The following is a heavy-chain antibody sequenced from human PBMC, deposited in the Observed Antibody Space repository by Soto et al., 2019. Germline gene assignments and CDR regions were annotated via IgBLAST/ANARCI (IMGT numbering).Heavy chain of an antibody. J-gene: IGHJ6*03. CDR1: GGSISSYY. D-gene: IGHD6-25*01. Sequence: SETLSLTXTVSGGSISSYYWSWIRQPPGKGLEWIGYIYYSGSTNYNPSLKSRVTISVDTSKNQFSLKLSSVTAADMAVYYCARVPATKSYYYYYMDVWGKGTTVTVSS. CDR2: IYYSGST. CDR3: ARVPATKSYYYYYMDV. V-gene: IGHV4-59*01.